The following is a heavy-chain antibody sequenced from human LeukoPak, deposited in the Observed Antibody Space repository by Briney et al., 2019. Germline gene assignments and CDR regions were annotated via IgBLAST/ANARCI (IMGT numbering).Heavy chain of an antibody. D-gene: IGHD3-10*01. V-gene: IGHV3-30*04. Sequence: PGGSLRLSCAASGFTFSSYAMHWVRQAPGKGLEWVAVISYDGSNKYYADSVKGRFTISRDNAKNSLYLQMNSLRAEDTAVYYCARSGGSGKLTQTDCWGQGTLVTVSS. CDR2: ISYDGSNK. CDR3: ARSGGSGKLTQTDC. J-gene: IGHJ4*02. CDR1: GFTFSSYA.